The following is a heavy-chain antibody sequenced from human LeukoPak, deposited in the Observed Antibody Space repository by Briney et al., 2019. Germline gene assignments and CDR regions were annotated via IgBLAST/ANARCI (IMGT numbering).Heavy chain of an antibody. Sequence: SETLSLTRTVSGGSISSSSHYWGWIRQPPGKGLEWMGSIHYSGITYYNPSLKSPVTISVDTSKNQFSLKLSSVTATDTAVYYCARHLDYYGSGSYLGFWGQGTLVTVSS. J-gene: IGHJ4*02. D-gene: IGHD3-10*01. CDR1: GGSISSSSHY. CDR3: ARHLDYYGSGSYLGF. CDR2: IHYSGIT. V-gene: IGHV4-39*01.